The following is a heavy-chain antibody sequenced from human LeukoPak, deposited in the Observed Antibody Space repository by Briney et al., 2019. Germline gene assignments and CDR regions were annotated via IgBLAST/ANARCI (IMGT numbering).Heavy chain of an antibody. J-gene: IGHJ5*02. CDR1: GFTVSTYY. D-gene: IGHD2-8*01. Sequence: GGSLRLSCAASGFTVSTYYMSWVRQAPGKGLEWISVIYSGGSTYYADSVKGRFTISRDNSKNTLYLQMNSLRAEDTAVYYCARALGYCTNGGCYPWGREPLVPVSS. V-gene: IGHV3-53*01. CDR3: ARALGYCTNGGCYP. CDR2: IYSGGST.